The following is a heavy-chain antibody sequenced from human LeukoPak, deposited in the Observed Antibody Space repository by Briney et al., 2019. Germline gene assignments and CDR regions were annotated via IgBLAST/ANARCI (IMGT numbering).Heavy chain of an antibody. CDR2: ITYDGSNK. D-gene: IGHD6-19*01. CDR3: AKDSAVAGTNY. Sequence: PGGSLRLSCAASGFTFSSYCMHWVRQAPGKGLEWVAVITYDGSNKYYADSVKGRFTISRDNSQNTLYLQMNSLRAEDTAVYYCAKDSAVAGTNYWGQGTLVTVSS. CDR1: GFTFSSYC. J-gene: IGHJ4*02. V-gene: IGHV3-30*18.